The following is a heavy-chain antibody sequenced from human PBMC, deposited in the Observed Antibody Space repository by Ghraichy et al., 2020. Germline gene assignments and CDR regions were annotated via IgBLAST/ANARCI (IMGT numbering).Heavy chain of an antibody. CDR3: ARGKATPAETTKERPKDYYGMDV. CDR2: IIPIFGTA. D-gene: IGHD1-14*01. V-gene: IGHV1-69*13. Sequence: SVKVSCKASGGTFSSYAISWVRQAPGQGLEWMGGIIPIFGTANYAQKFQGRVTITADESTSTAYMELSSLRSEDTAVYYCARGKATPAETTKERPKDYYGMDVWGQGTTVTVSS. CDR1: GGTFSSYA. J-gene: IGHJ6*02.